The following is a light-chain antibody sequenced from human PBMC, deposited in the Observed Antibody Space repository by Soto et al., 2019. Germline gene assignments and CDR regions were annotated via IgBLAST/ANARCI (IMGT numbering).Light chain of an antibody. Sequence: EMVMTQSPATLSVSPGERATLSCRASQSVSSNLAWYPQKPGQAPRLLIYGASTRATGIPARFGGSGSGTEFTLTISSLQSEEFAVYYCHQYNNWPQTFGQGTKVEIK. V-gene: IGKV3-15*01. CDR1: QSVSSN. CDR2: GAS. J-gene: IGKJ1*01. CDR3: HQYNNWPQT.